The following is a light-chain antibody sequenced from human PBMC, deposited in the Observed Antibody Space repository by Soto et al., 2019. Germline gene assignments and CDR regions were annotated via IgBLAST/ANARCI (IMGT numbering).Light chain of an antibody. V-gene: IGKV1-39*01. Sequence: DIQMTQSPSSLSASVGDRVTITCRASQSISSYLNWYQQKPGKAPKVLIYAASSLQSGVPSRFSGIGSGTDFTLSISSLQPEEFATYYCQQSYSGPLTVGGGTKVDIK. CDR3: QQSYSGPLT. CDR1: QSISSY. J-gene: IGKJ4*01. CDR2: AAS.